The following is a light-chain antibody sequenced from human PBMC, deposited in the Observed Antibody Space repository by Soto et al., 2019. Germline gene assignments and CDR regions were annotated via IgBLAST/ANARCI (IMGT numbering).Light chain of an antibody. CDR3: QQYNGYSTWT. CDR1: QSVSIW. CDR2: DAS. Sequence: DIHLTQSPSTLSASVGDRVTITCRASQSVSIWLAWYRQKPGKAPEVLVWDASSLQRGVPSRFSGSGPGTEFTLTISSLQPDDFATYYCQQYNGYSTWTFGQGTKVDIK. J-gene: IGKJ1*01. V-gene: IGKV1-5*01.